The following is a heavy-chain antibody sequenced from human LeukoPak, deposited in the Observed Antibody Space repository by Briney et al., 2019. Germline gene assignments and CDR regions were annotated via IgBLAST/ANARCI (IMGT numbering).Heavy chain of an antibody. D-gene: IGHD2-2*01. CDR1: GFTFSSYA. V-gene: IGHV3-30*04. Sequence: GGSLRLSCAASGFTFSSYAMHWVRQAPGKGLEWVAVISYDGSNKYYADSVKGRFTISRDNSKNTLYLQMNSLRAEDTAVYYCAREDGRYCSSTSCSSDYWGQGTLVTVSS. CDR2: ISYDGSNK. J-gene: IGHJ4*02. CDR3: AREDGRYCSSTSCSSDY.